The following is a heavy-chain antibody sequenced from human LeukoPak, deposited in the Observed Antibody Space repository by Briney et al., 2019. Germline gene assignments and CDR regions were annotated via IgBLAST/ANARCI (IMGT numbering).Heavy chain of an antibody. Sequence: GGSLRLSCAASGFSFSTSGMNWVRQAPGKGLEWVSYIDTSSTTKNYADSVKGRFTISRDNAKNSLYLQMNSLRVEDAAVYYCAGPLGSPYFHHWGQGTLVTVSS. CDR2: IDTSSTTK. D-gene: IGHD3-10*01. CDR1: GFSFSTSG. J-gene: IGHJ1*01. V-gene: IGHV3-48*01. CDR3: AGPLGSPYFHH.